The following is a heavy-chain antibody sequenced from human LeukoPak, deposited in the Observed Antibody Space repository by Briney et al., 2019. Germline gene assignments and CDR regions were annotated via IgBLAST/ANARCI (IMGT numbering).Heavy chain of an antibody. CDR2: ISYSGKS. Sequence: SETLSLTCDVSVGSMNRDHFYWAWIRQPPGKGLEWIGSISYSGKSEYSPSLKSRLSLSIDTSNSQVSLRLTSMTAADTAVYFCARNDFWVHNFFDPRGQGTLVIVSS. CDR1: VGSMNRDHFY. CDR3: ARNDFWVHNFFDP. V-gene: IGHV4-39*07. D-gene: IGHD3-3*01. J-gene: IGHJ5*02.